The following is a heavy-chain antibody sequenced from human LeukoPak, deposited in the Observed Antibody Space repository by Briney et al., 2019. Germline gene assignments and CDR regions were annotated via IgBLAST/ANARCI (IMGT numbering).Heavy chain of an antibody. J-gene: IGHJ4*02. Sequence: GGSLRLSCAASGFTSSSYSMNWVRQAPGKGLEWVSSISSSSSYIYYADSVKGRFTISRDNAKNSLYLQMNSLRAEDTAVYYCAREPKTYYYDSSGYYALDYWGQGTLVTVSS. CDR2: ISSSSSYI. CDR1: GFTSSSYS. V-gene: IGHV3-21*01. D-gene: IGHD3-22*01. CDR3: AREPKTYYYDSSGYYALDY.